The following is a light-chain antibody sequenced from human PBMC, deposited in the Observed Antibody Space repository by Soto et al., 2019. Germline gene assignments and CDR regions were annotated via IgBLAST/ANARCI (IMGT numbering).Light chain of an antibody. J-gene: IGKJ1*01. V-gene: IGKV1-9*01. CDR2: AAS. CDR3: PQLNSYPRT. CDR1: QGISSY. Sequence: DIQLTQSPSFLSASVGDRVTITCRASQGISSYLASYQEKPGKAPNLLIYAASTLQSGVPSRFSGSGSGTEITRTTSCLQPEDCTTYYNPQLNSYPRTFGQGTKVEIK.